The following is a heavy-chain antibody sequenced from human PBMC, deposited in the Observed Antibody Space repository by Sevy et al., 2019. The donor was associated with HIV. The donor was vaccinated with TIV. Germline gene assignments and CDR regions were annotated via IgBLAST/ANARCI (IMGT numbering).Heavy chain of an antibody. Sequence: ASVKVSCKASGYTFSNYGINWVRQAPGHGLEWMGWISSYNGNTNYAQKFQGRVTMTIDTPTITGYIELRSLRSDDTAMYYCARDRVPYSSSCEFDYWGQGTLVTVSS. D-gene: IGHD6-13*01. CDR2: ISSYNGNT. CDR1: GYTFSNYG. CDR3: ARDRVPYSSSCEFDY. V-gene: IGHV1-18*01. J-gene: IGHJ4*02.